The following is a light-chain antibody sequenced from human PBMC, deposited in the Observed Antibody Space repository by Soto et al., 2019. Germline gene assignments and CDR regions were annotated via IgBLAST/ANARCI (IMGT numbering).Light chain of an antibody. Sequence: QSALTQPASVSGSLGQSITISCTGTSSDVGGYDYVSWYRQHSGKVPELIIYEVNKRPSGVSNRFSGSKSANTASLTISGLQADDEADYYCSSFTSTRTQVFGGVPKVTVL. CDR2: EVN. CDR1: SSDVGGYDY. CDR3: SSFTSTRTQV. J-gene: IGLJ3*02. V-gene: IGLV2-14*01.